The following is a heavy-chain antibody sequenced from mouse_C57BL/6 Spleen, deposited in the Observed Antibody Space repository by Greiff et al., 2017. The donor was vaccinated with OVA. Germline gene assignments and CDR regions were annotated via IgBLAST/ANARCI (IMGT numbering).Heavy chain of an antibody. CDR2: ISNGGGST. CDR3: ARPHDGYFAY. D-gene: IGHD2-3*01. V-gene: IGHV5-12*01. Sequence: EVKLMESGGGLVQPGGSLKLSCAASGFTFSDYYMYWVRQTPEKRLEWVAYISNGGGSTYYPDTVKGRFTISRDNAKNTLYLQMSRLKSEDTAMYYCARPHDGYFAYWGQGTLVTVSA. J-gene: IGHJ3*01. CDR1: GFTFSDYY.